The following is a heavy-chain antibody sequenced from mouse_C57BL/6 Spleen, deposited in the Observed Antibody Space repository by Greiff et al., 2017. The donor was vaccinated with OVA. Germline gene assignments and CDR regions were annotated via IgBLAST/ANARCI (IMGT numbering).Heavy chain of an antibody. CDR2: ISYDGSN. J-gene: IGHJ2*01. Sequence: EVQLVESGPGLVKPSQSLSLTCSVTGYSITSGYYWNWIRQFPGNKLEWMGYISYDGSNNYNPSLKNRISITRDTSKNQFFLKLNSVTTEDTATYYCARDGYDYDEVYFDYWGQGTTLTVSS. CDR1: GYSITSGYY. V-gene: IGHV3-6*01. D-gene: IGHD2-4*01. CDR3: ARDGYDYDEVYFDY.